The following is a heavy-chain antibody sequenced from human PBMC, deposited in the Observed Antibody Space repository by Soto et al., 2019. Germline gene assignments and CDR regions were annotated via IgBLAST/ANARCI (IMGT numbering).Heavy chain of an antibody. CDR2: IYPGDSDT. CDR3: ARLRLTAMVAPQYYYFDY. V-gene: IGHV5-51*01. D-gene: IGHD5-18*01. CDR1: GYSFTSYW. J-gene: IGHJ4*02. Sequence: GESLKISCKGSGYSFTSYWISWVRQMPGKGLEWMGIIYPGDSDTRYSPSFQGQVTISADKSISTAYLQWSSLKASDTAMYYCARLRLTAMVAPQYYYFDYWGQGTLVTVSS.